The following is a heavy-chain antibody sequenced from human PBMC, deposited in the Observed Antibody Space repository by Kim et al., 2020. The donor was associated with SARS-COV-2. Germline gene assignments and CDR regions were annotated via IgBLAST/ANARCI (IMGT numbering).Heavy chain of an antibody. J-gene: IGHJ4*02. CDR1: GFTFSNAW. CDR2: IKSKTDGGTT. CDR3: TTQVVAYSNYALGDYYFDY. D-gene: IGHD4-4*01. V-gene: IGHV3-15*01. Sequence: GGSLRLSCAASGFTFSNAWMSWVRQAPGKGLEWVGRIKSKTDGGTTDYAAPVKGRFTISRDDSKNTLYLQMNSLKTEDTAVYYCTTQVVAYSNYALGDYYFDYWGQGTLVTVSS.